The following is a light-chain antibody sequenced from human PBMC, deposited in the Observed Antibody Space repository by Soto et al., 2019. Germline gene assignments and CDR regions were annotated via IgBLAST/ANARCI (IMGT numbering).Light chain of an antibody. Sequence: QSLLAQPASVSGSPVQSITISCTGTSSDVWSYNLVSWYQQHPGKGPKLLIFEVSQRPSGVSDRFSGSKSVNTASLTISGIQAEDEADYYCSSYTTTXAYVCGTGTKVXV. CDR1: SSDVWSYNL. J-gene: IGLJ1*01. CDR3: SSYTTTXAYV. CDR2: EVS. V-gene: IGLV2-23*02.